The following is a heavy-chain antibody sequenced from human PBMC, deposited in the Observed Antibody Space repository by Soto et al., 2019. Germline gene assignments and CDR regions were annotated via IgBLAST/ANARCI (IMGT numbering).Heavy chain of an antibody. CDR2: INSDGSST. CDR1: GFTFSSYW. D-gene: IGHD3-22*01. J-gene: IGHJ3*02. V-gene: IGHV3-74*01. Sequence: EVQLVESGGGLVQPGGSLRLSCAASGFTFSSYWMHWVRQAPGKGLVWVSRINSDGSSTSYADSVKGRFTISRDNAKNTLDLQMNSLRAEDTAVYYCARQEIVVIAFDIWGQGTMVTVSS. CDR3: ARQEIVVIAFDI.